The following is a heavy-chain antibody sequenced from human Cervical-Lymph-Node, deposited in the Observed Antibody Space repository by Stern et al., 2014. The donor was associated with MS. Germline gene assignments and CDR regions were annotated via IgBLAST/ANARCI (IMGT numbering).Heavy chain of an antibody. Sequence: VQLEESGGGVVQPGRSLRLSCGASGFTFSDYTMHWVRQVPGTGPEWVAKILGDGTTKYYADSVKGRFTISRDNSKNTLYVQMSSLRTEDTAVYYCARDRLYSSGWTYFDYWGQGTVVTVSS. D-gene: IGHD6-19*01. CDR3: ARDRLYSSGWTYFDY. CDR1: GFTFSDYT. J-gene: IGHJ4*02. V-gene: IGHV3-30*04. CDR2: ILGDGTTK.